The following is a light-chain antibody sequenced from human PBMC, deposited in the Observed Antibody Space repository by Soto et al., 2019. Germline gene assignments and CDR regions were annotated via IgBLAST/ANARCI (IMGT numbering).Light chain of an antibody. CDR1: QSVSSN. CDR2: GSS. J-gene: IGKJ1*01. V-gene: IGKV3-15*01. Sequence: EMVMTQSPATLSLSPGERATLSCRASQSVSSNLAWYQQKPGQSPRLLIYGSSTRATGIPARFSGSGSGTEFTLTIGSLQSEDFAVYYCQQYNNWPRTFGQGTKVDIK. CDR3: QQYNNWPRT.